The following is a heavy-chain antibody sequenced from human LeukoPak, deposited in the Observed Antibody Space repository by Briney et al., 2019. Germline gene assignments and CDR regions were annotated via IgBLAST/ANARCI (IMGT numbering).Heavy chain of an antibody. CDR2: ISSSSSYI. J-gene: IGHJ4*02. CDR1: GFTFSSYS. V-gene: IGHV3-21*01. Sequence: GGSLRLPCAASGFTFSSYSMNWVRQAPGKGLEWVSSISSSSSYIYYADSVKGRFTISRDNAKNSLYLQMNSLRAEDTAVYYCARVTYCGGDCYRPYYFDYWGQGTLVTVSS. D-gene: IGHD2-21*02. CDR3: ARVTYCGGDCYRPYYFDY.